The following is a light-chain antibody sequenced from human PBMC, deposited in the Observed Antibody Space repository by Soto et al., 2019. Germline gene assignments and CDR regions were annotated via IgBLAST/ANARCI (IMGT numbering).Light chain of an antibody. CDR3: TSYTSSFTYV. CDR1: SSDVGGYNF. J-gene: IGLJ1*01. V-gene: IGLV2-14*03. Sequence: QSVLTQPASVSGSPGQSITISCTGTSSDVGGYNFVSWYQHHPGKAPKLIIYDVSNRPSGVSNRCSGSKSGNTASLTISGLQSEDEADYYCTSYTSSFTYVFGTGTKVTVL. CDR2: DVS.